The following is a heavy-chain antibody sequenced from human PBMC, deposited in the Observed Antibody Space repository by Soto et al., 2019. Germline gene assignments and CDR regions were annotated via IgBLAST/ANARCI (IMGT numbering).Heavy chain of an antibody. V-gene: IGHV1-18*01. CDR3: ASGLGARNVFDY. CDR1: GYTFTSYG. J-gene: IGHJ4*02. D-gene: IGHD1-26*01. CDR2: ISAYNGNT. Sequence: QVQLVQSGAEVKKPGASVKVSCKASGYTFTSYGISWVRQAPGQGLEWMGWISAYNGNTNYAQKLQGRXSLFTXXSTSTAYMELRSLRSDDTAVYYCASGLGARNVFDYWGQGTLVTVSS.